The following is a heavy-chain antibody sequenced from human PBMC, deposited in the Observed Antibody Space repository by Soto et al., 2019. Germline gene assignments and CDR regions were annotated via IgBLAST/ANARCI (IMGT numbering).Heavy chain of an antibody. D-gene: IGHD6-6*01. CDR1: GFTFSSYA. CDR3: AREQRAPSGYFYGLDV. Sequence: QVQLVESGGDVVQPGRSLRVSCAASGFTFSSYAMHWVRQAPGKGLEWVAIISYDGSNKYNADSVKGRFTISRDNSENTLYLQMTSLRAEATAVYYCAREQRAPSGYFYGLDVWGQGTTVTVSS. J-gene: IGHJ6*02. CDR2: ISYDGSNK. V-gene: IGHV3-30-3*01.